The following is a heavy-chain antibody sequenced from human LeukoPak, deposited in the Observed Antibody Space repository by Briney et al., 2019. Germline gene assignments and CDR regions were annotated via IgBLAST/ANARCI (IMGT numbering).Heavy chain of an antibody. J-gene: IGHJ6*04. CDR3: AELGITMIGGV. Sequence: GGSLRLSCAASGFTFSSYAMSWVRQAPGKGLEWVSAISGSGGSIYYADSVKGRFTISRDNAKNSLYLQMNSLRAEDTAVYYCAELGITMIGGVWGKGTTVTISS. CDR1: GFTFSSYA. V-gene: IGHV3-23*01. D-gene: IGHD3-10*02. CDR2: ISGSGGSI.